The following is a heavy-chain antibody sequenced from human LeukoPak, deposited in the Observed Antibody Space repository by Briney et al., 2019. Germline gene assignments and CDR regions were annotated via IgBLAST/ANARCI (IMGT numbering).Heavy chain of an antibody. D-gene: IGHD3-22*01. J-gene: IGHJ3*02. CDR3: ARDAGYYYDSSGYYFKDAFDI. CDR2: IYYSGST. CDR1: GGSISSGGYY. V-gene: IGHV4-31*03. Sequence: SETLSLTCTVSGGSISSGGYYWSWIRQHPGKGLEWIGYIYYSGSTYYNPSLKSRVTISVDTSKNQFSLKLSSVTAADTAVYYCARDAGYYYDSSGYYFKDAFDIWGQGTMVTVSS.